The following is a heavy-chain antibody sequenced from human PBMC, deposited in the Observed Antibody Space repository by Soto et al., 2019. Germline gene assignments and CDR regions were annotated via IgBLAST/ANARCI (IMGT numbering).Heavy chain of an antibody. CDR1: GFTFSNYA. J-gene: IGHJ6*02. Sequence: EVHLLESGGGLVQPGGSLRLSCAASGFTFSNYAMTWVRQAPGKGLEWVSVISGTGGGTNNADSAKGRFTTSRDNSKTTLYLEMNSRRAEDTAVYYCAKRAFYGSGIPNYYGMDVWGQGTAVTVSS. CDR3: AKRAFYGSGIPNYYGMDV. CDR2: ISGTGGGT. V-gene: IGHV3-23*01. D-gene: IGHD3-10*01.